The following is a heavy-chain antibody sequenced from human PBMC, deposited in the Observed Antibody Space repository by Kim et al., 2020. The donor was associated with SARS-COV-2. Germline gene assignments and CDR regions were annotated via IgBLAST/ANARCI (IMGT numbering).Heavy chain of an antibody. CDR1: GGSFSGYY. Sequence: SETLSLTCAVYGGSFSGYYWSWIRQPPGKGLEWIGEINHSGSTNYNPSLKSRVTISVDTSKNQFSLKLSSVTAADTAVYYCARGHYDILTGCFDYWGQGT. D-gene: IGHD3-9*01. J-gene: IGHJ4*02. CDR2: INHSGST. CDR3: ARGHYDILTGCFDY. V-gene: IGHV4-34*01.